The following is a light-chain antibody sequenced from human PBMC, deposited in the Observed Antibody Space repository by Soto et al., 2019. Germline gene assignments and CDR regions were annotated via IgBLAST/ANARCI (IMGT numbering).Light chain of an antibody. V-gene: IGKV4-1*01. CDR2: WAS. CDR3: QQYYSTPRT. J-gene: IGKJ1*01. CDR1: QSVLYSSNNKNY. Sequence: DVALTRSPDSLSVSMDARGTINCKSSQSVLYSSNNKNYLAWYQQKPGQPPKLLIYWASTRESGVPDRFSGSGSGTDFTLTISCLQAEDVAVYYCQQYYSTPRTFGQGTKVDIK.